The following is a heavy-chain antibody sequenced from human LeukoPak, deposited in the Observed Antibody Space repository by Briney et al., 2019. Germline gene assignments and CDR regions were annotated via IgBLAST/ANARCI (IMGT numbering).Heavy chain of an antibody. CDR1: GFTFTDYT. Sequence: GGSLRLSCAASGFTFTDYTINWVRQAPGKGLEWVSSISTSSNIYYADSVKGRFTVSRHNAKNSVYQHKISLRAEDTAVYYCARDRSYVGFDYWGQGTLVTVFS. J-gene: IGHJ4*02. D-gene: IGHD4-23*01. CDR2: ISTSSNI. CDR3: ARDRSYVGFDY. V-gene: IGHV3-69-1*01.